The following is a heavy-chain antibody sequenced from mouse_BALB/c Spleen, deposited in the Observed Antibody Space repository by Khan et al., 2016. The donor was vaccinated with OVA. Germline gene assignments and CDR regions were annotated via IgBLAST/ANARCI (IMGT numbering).Heavy chain of an antibody. CDR1: GYTFTSYV. Sequence: VQLQQSGPELVKPGASVKMSCKASGYTFTSYVIHWVKQKPGQGLEWIGYVYPYNDDTKYNEKFKGKATLTSDKSSSTAYMELRSLTSEDSAVYYCARNYKYDVYFDYWGQGITLTVSS. CDR3: ARNYKYDVYFDY. J-gene: IGHJ2*01. D-gene: IGHD2-12*01. CDR2: VYPYNDDT. V-gene: IGHV1S136*01.